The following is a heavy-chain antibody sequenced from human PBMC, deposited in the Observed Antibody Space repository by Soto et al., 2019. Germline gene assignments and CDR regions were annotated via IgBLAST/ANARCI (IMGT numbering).Heavy chain of an antibody. CDR2: ISYDGSSK. Sequence: QVQLVESGGGVVHPGRSLKLSCSASGFTFSRYGMHWVRHVPGKGLAWVAVISYDGSSKYYGDSVRGRFTISRDNSKNIFYLQMYSLRPEDAAIYYCAKSLTYYYDTSYFYYDGIDSCGLGTLVTVSS. V-gene: IGHV3-30*18. D-gene: IGHD3-22*01. J-gene: IGHJ4*02. CDR1: GFTFSRYG. CDR3: AKSLTYYYDTSYFYYDGIDS.